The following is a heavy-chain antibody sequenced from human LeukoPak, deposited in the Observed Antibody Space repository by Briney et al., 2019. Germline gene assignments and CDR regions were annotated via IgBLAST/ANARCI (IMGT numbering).Heavy chain of an antibody. CDR2: IKEGGSEK. CDR3: ARGGSSRFAY. V-gene: IGHV3-7*01. CDR1: GFTFSDYY. D-gene: IGHD1-26*01. Sequence: GGSLRLSCAASGFTFSDYYMSWIRQAPGKGLEWVANIKEGGSEKYYVDSVKGRFTISRDNAKNSLFLQMNSLRVEDTAMYYCARGGSSRFAYWGQGTLVTVSS. J-gene: IGHJ4*02.